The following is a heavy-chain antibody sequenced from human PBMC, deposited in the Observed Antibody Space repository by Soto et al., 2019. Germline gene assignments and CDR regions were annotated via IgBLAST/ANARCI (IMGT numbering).Heavy chain of an antibody. J-gene: IGHJ4*02. V-gene: IGHV4-30-2*01. D-gene: IGHD2-15*01. CDR2: IYHSGST. CDR1: GGSISSGGYS. Sequence: SETLSLTCAVSGGSISSGGYSWSWIRQPPGKGLEWIGYIYHSGSTYYNPSLKSRVTISVDRSKNQFSLKLSSVTAADTAVYYCARDFTPAETPGDDFDYWGRGTLVTVSS. CDR3: ARDFTPAETPGDDFDY.